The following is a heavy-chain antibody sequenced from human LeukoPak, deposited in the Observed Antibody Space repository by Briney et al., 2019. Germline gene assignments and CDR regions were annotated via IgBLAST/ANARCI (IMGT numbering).Heavy chain of an antibody. CDR1: GGSISSYY. CDR2: IYYSGST. CDR3: ARDTSYGYFWFDP. Sequence: PSETLSLTCTVSGGSISSYYWSRIRQPPGKGLEWIGYIYYSGSTNYNPSLKSRVTISVDTSKNQFSLKLSSVTAADTAAYYCARDTSYGYFWFDPWGQGTLVTVSS. V-gene: IGHV4-59*01. D-gene: IGHD5-18*01. J-gene: IGHJ5*02.